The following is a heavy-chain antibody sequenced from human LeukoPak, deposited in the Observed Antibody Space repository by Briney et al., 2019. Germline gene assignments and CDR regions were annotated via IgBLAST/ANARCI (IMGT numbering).Heavy chain of an antibody. CDR1: GGTFSSYA. V-gene: IGHV1-69*13. CDR2: IIPIFGTA. D-gene: IGHD3-10*01. J-gene: IGHJ4*02. Sequence: GASVKVSCKASGGTFSSYAISWVRQPPGQGLEWMGGIIPIFGTANYAQKFQGRVTITADESTSTAYMELSSLRSEDTAVYYCARDGNYGSGSEWGQGTLVTVSS. CDR3: ARDGNYGSGSE.